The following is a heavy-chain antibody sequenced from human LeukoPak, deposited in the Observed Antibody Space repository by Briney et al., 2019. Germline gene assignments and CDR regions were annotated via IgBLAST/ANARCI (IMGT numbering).Heavy chain of an antibody. D-gene: IGHD5-12*01. J-gene: IGHJ4*02. CDR1: GGSFSGYY. Sequence: SETLSLTCAAYGGSFSGYYWSWIRQPPGKGLEWIGEINHSGSTNYNPSLKSRVTISVDTSKNQFSLKVTSVTAADTAVYYCARAASDSGYDYDYFDYFEYWGQGTLVTVSS. CDR2: INHSGST. CDR3: ARAASDSGYDYDYFDYFEY. V-gene: IGHV4-34*01.